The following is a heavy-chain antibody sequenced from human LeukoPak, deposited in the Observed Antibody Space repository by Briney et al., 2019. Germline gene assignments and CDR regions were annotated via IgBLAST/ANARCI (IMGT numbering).Heavy chain of an antibody. J-gene: IGHJ4*02. D-gene: IGHD6-6*01. Sequence: GGSLRLSCADSGYTFSSYSMNWVRQAPGKGLEWVSSISSSSTYIYYADSVKGRFTISRDNAKDSLYLQMNSLRAEDTAVYYCARATSSIDFDYWGQGTLVTVSS. V-gene: IGHV3-21*01. CDR1: GYTFSSYS. CDR2: ISSSSTYI. CDR3: ARATSSIDFDY.